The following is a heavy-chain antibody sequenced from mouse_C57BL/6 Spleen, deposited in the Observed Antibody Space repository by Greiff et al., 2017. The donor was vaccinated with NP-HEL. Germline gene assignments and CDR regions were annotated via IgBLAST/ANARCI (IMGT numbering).Heavy chain of an antibody. J-gene: IGHJ3*01. V-gene: IGHV1-67*01. CDR2: ISTYYGDA. D-gene: IGHD1-1*01. CDR3: ASTLHYYGSSKAWFAY. CDR1: GYTFTDYA. Sequence: VQLQESGPELVRPGVSVKISCKGSGYTFTDYAMHWVKQSHAKSLEWIGVISTYYGDASYNQKFKDKATMTVDKSSSTAYMELARLTSEDSAVYYCASTLHYYGSSKAWFAYWGQGTLVTVSA.